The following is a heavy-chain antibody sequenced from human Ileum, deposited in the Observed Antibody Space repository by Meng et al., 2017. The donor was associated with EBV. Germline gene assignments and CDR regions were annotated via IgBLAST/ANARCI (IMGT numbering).Heavy chain of an antibody. CDR2: IYYSGST. V-gene: IGHV4-59*08. CDR3: ARGGWSLDY. J-gene: IGHJ4*02. D-gene: IGHD2-15*01. Sequence: QGSGHGLGNPSQFLSLPDTGTGGSICSYHWSWTRQAPGKVLEWFGYIYYSGSTNYNPPLKSRVTISVDTSKNQFSLNLSPVTAADTAVYYCARGGWSLDYWGQGTLVTVSS. CDR1: GGSICSYH.